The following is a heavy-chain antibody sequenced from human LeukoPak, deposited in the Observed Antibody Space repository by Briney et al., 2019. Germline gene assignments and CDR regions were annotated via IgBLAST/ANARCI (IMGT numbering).Heavy chain of an antibody. D-gene: IGHD6-13*01. CDR3: TTGGTSMSSSWYGYYYYYMDV. CDR1: GFTFSNAW. Sequence: GGSLRLSCAASGFTFSNAWMSWVRQAPGKGLEWVGRIKSKTDGGTTDYAAPVKGRFTTSRDDSKNTLYLQMNSLKTEDTAAYYCTTGGTSMSSSWYGYYYYYMDVWGKGTTVTVSS. V-gene: IGHV3-15*01. CDR2: IKSKTDGGTT. J-gene: IGHJ6*03.